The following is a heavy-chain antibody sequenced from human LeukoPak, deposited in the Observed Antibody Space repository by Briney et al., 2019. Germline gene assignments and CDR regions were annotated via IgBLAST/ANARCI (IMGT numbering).Heavy chain of an antibody. CDR2: IYYSGST. Sequence: SETLSLTCAVYGGSFSGYYWSWIRQPPGKGLEWIGYIYYSGSTNYNPSLKSRVTISVDTSKNQFSLKLSSVTAADTAVYYCARRDSSGWSAHFDYWGQGTLVTVSS. CDR3: ARRDSSGWSAHFDY. J-gene: IGHJ4*02. D-gene: IGHD6-19*01. V-gene: IGHV4-59*08. CDR1: GGSFSGYY.